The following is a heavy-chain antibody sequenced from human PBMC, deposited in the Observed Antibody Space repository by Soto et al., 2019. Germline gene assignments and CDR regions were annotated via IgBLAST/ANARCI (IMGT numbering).Heavy chain of an antibody. Sequence: GSGPTLVNPTQTLTLTCTFSGFSLSTRDVGVGWIRQPPGKALEWLAVIYWDDSKTYRPSLESRLTITKDTSRNQVALTMTNMDPVDTATYYCAHAYGGRSLYWGQGTLVTVSS. CDR1: GFSLSTRDVG. CDR3: AHAYGGRSLY. V-gene: IGHV2-5*02. CDR2: IYWDDSK. D-gene: IGHD1-26*01. J-gene: IGHJ4*02.